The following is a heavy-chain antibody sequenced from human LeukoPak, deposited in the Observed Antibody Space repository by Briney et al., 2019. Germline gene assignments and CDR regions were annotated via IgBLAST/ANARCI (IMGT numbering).Heavy chain of an antibody. CDR1: GYSFTTYW. D-gene: IGHD3-22*01. J-gene: IGHJ4*02. Sequence: GESLKISCKTSGYSFTTYWITWVRQMPGKGLEWMGRIDPSDSYTNYSPSFEGNVTTSADNSITTAYLQWSSLKASDTAMYYCARSVSSGYPDYWGQGTLVTVSS. CDR2: IDPSDSYT. CDR3: ARSVSSGYPDY. V-gene: IGHV5-10-1*01.